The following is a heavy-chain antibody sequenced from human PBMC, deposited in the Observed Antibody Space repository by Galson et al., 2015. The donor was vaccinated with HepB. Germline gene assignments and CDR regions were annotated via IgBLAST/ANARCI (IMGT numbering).Heavy chain of an antibody. CDR3: TRDRVGGSSGIGLLGDYYYGMDV. V-gene: IGHV3-49*03. Sequence: SLRLSCAASGFTFGDYTVSWFRQAPGKGLEWVGFIRSKAYGGTTEYAASVKGRFTISRADSKSIAYLQMNSLKSDDTAVYYCTRDRVGGSSGIGLLGDYYYGMDVWGQGTTVTVSS. D-gene: IGHD3-10*01. CDR1: GFTFGDYT. CDR2: IRSKAYGGTT. J-gene: IGHJ6*02.